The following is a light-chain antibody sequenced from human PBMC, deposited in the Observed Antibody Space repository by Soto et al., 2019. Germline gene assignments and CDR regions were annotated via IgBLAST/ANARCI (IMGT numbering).Light chain of an antibody. Sequence: QSALTQPPSASGSPGQSVTISCTGTGSDIGAYHYVSWYQQYPGKAPKVMIYDVIKRPSGVPDRFSGSKSGNTASLTVSGLRADDEAVYYCSSFVGGDSFDVIFGGGTKLTVL. CDR1: GSDIGAYHY. CDR2: DVI. V-gene: IGLV2-8*01. CDR3: SSFVGGDSFDVI. J-gene: IGLJ2*01.